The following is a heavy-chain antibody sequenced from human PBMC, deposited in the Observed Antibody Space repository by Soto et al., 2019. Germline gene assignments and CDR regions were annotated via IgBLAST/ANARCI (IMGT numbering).Heavy chain of an antibody. Sequence: VQLVESGGGVVQPGRSLRLSCEVSGFTFSRYGMHWVRQASGKGLEWVAIIWYDGNNKYYGDSAKGRFTISRDTSKNTLYLQINTLRAEDTAIYYCARDGRVEGYGMDVWGQGTTVTVSS. D-gene: IGHD1-26*01. CDR3: ARDGRVEGYGMDV. V-gene: IGHV3-33*01. CDR2: IWYDGNNK. J-gene: IGHJ6*02. CDR1: GFTFSRYG.